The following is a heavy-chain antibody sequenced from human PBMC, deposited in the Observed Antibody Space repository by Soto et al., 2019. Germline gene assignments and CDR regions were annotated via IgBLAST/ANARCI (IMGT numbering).Heavy chain of an antibody. CDR1: GFSFSDYA. D-gene: IGHD6-13*01. Sequence: GGSLRLSCAASGFSFSDYAMSWVRQAPGKGLEWVSVISESGGSTHYADSVRGRFTVSRDNSKNSLSLRMDSLRDEDTAVYFCAKRSPYSSGWYSPIFDYWGQGALVTVSS. CDR3: AKRSPYSSGWYSPIFDY. CDR2: ISESGGST. J-gene: IGHJ4*02. V-gene: IGHV3-23*01.